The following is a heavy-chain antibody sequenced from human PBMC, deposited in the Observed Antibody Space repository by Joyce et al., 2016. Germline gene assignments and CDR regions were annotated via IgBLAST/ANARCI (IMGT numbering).Heavy chain of an antibody. Sequence: EVQLVASWGGLVQPGGSLIRACAGSGFIFSSKEMNWGRQDQGKGLEWIAYISRTGDLIHYADSGRGRFTISRDNAGSSLYWQMDYQRAEDTAMYVGASPSGAVWGQGSLVTVSS. CDR3: ASPSGAV. D-gene: IGHD6-19*01. J-gene: IGHJ4*02. CDR1: GFIFSSKE. V-gene: IGHV3-48*03. CDR2: ISRTGDLI.